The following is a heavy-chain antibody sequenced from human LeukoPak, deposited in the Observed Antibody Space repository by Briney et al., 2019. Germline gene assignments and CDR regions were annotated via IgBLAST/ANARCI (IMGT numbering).Heavy chain of an antibody. D-gene: IGHD1-1*01. V-gene: IGHV4-34*01. CDR1: GGSFSGYY. CDR3: AREGNWNYNDY. Sequence: SETLSLTCAVYGGSFSGYYWSWIRQPPGKGLEWIGSIYHSGSTYYNPSLKSRVTISVDTSKNQFSLKLSSVTAADTAVYYCAREGNWNYNDYWGQGTLVTVSS. J-gene: IGHJ4*02. CDR2: IYHSGST.